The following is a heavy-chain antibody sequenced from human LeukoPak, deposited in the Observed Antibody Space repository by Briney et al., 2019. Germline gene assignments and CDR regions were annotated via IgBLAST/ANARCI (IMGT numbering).Heavy chain of an antibody. Sequence: SSETLSLTCAVYGGSFSGYYWSWIRQPPGKGLEWIGEINHSGSTNYNPSLKSRVTISVDTSKNQFSLKLSSVTAADTAVYYCARVPGILWGQGTLVTVSS. J-gene: IGHJ4*02. CDR3: ARVPGIL. V-gene: IGHV4-34*01. CDR2: INHSGST. D-gene: IGHD6-13*01. CDR1: GGSFSGYY.